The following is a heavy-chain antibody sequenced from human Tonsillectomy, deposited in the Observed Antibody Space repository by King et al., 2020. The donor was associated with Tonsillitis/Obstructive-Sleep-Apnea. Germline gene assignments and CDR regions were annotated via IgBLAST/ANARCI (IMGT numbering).Heavy chain of an antibody. V-gene: IGHV3-23*04. CDR3: AKGSPGYSRFVHDF. Sequence: VQLVESGGGLVQPGGSLRLSCAASGFTFSSYAMSWVRQAPGKGLEWVSAISNGGASTYTADSVKGRFTISRDNSKNTLYLLMNSLRAEDTAVYYCAKGSPGYSRFVHDFWGQGTLVTVTS. CDR1: GFTFSSYA. CDR2: ISNGGAST. J-gene: IGHJ4*02. D-gene: IGHD3-9*01.